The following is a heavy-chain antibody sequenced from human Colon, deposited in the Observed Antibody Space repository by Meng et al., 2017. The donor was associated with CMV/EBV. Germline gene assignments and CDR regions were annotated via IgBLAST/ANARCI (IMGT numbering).Heavy chain of an antibody. Sequence: GGSLRLSCAASGFTFGSYAMHWVRQAPGKGREWVTFISYDGSNEYYADSVKGRFTISRDNSKNTLYLQMNSLRPEDTAVYYCAREAYYDFWSGYPQYYYYGMDVWGQGTTVTVSS. CDR1: GFTFGSYA. V-gene: IGHV3-30*04. J-gene: IGHJ6*02. CDR2: ISYDGSNE. CDR3: AREAYYDFWSGYPQYYYYGMDV. D-gene: IGHD3-3*01.